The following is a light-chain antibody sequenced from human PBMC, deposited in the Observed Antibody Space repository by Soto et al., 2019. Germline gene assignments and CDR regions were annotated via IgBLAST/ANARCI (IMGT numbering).Light chain of an antibody. V-gene: IGLV1-51*02. CDR3: GAWDSSLSAGV. Sequence: QSVLTQPPSVSAAPGQKVTVSCSGSSSNIGNNYVSWYQHLPGTAPKLLIYENNKRPSVIPDRFSGSKSGTSATLGITGLQTGDEADYYCGAWDSSLSAGVFGGGTQLTVL. CDR2: ENN. CDR1: SSNIGNNY. J-gene: IGLJ3*02.